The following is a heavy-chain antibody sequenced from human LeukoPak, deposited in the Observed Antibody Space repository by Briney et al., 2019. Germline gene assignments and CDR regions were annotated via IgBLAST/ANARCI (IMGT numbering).Heavy chain of an antibody. D-gene: IGHD5-18*01. J-gene: IGHJ4*02. CDR1: GGPISNYY. Sequence: SETLSLTCTVSGGPISNYYWSWIRQPAGKGLEWIGRIYASGSTNYNPSLKSRLTMSVDTSKNQFSLKLSSVTAADTAVYYCARATPTAMFEYWGQGTLVTVPS. V-gene: IGHV4-4*07. CDR3: ARATPTAMFEY. CDR2: IYASGST.